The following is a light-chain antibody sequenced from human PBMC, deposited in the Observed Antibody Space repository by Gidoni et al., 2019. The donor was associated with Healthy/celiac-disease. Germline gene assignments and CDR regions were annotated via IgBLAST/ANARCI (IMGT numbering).Light chain of an antibody. Sequence: QSALTQPASVSVSPGHSITISCTGTSFDVGGYNYVSWYQQHPGKAPKLMIYDVSNRPSGVSNRFSGSKSGNTASLTISGLQAEDEADYYCSSYTSSSTLVFGGGTKLTVL. CDR3: SSYTSSSTLV. V-gene: IGLV2-14*01. CDR1: SFDVGGYNY. CDR2: DVS. J-gene: IGLJ2*01.